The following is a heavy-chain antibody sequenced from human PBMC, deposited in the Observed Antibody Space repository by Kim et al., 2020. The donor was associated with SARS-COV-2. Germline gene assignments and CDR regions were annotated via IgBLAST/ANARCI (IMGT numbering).Heavy chain of an antibody. D-gene: IGHD6-19*01. Sequence: SETLSLTCTVSGGSISSSSYYWGWIRQPPGKGLEWIGSIYYSGSTYYNPSLKSRVTISVDTSKNQFSLKLSSVTAADTAVYYCARPGEGAVAGHYYYYGMDVWGQGTTVTVSS. CDR3: ARPGEGAVAGHYYYYGMDV. J-gene: IGHJ6*02. V-gene: IGHV4-39*01. CDR1: GGSISSSSYY. CDR2: IYYSGST.